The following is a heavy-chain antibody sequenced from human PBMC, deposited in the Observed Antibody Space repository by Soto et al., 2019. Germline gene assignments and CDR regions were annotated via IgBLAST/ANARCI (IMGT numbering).Heavy chain of an antibody. CDR3: ARLRWETENHWFDT. CDR1: CDSINIVYHY. D-gene: IGHD1-26*01. J-gene: IGHJ5*02. Sequence: PSATLSLPCTIPCDSINIVYHYLSWIRHPPGKGLEWMGYIYHRGSTRYNPSPTSRLTISSDTSTNRFPMTMTSVTAADTAVYFWARLRWETENHWFDTWGQGALGPVSS. V-gene: IGHV4-30-4*01. CDR2: IYHRGST.